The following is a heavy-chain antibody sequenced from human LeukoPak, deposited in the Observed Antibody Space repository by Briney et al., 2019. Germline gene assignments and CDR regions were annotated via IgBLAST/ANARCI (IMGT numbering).Heavy chain of an antibody. D-gene: IGHD6-13*01. CDR3: ARDLGVLYSSSWYASDY. CDR2: ISGSGGST. J-gene: IGHJ4*02. CDR1: GFTFSSYA. Sequence: PGGSLRLSCAASGFTFSSYAMSWVRQAPGKGLEWVSAISGSGGSTYYADSVKGRFTISRDNSKNTLYLQMNSLRAEDTAVYYCARDLGVLYSSSWYASDYWGQGTLVTVSS. V-gene: IGHV3-23*01.